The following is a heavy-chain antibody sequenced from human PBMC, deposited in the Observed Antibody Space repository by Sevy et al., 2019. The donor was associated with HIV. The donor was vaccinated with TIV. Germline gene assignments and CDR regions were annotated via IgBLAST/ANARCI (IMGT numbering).Heavy chain of an antibody. CDR3: ARGDYYDSSYYYYGMDV. Sequence: SQTLSLTCAISGDSVSSNSAAWNWIRQSPSRGLEWLGRTYYRSKWYNDYAVSVKSRITINPDTSKNQCSLQLNSVTPEDTAVYYCARGDYYDSSYYYYGMDVWGQGTTVTVSS. CDR1: GDSVSSNSAA. J-gene: IGHJ6*02. V-gene: IGHV6-1*01. CDR2: TYYRSKWYN. D-gene: IGHD3-22*01.